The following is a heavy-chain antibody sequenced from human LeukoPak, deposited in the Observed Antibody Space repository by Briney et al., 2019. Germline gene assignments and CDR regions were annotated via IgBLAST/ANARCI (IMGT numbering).Heavy chain of an antibody. CDR2: FSGSGGST. CDR3: AKDASVFYGDYDY. D-gene: IGHD4-17*01. J-gene: IGHJ4*02. Sequence: PGGSLRLSCAASGFTFSSYAMSWVRQAPGKGLECISGFSGSGGSTYYADSVKGRFIISRDNSKNTLYLRMYSLRAEETAIYYCAKDASVFYGDYDYWGQGTLVTVSS. CDR1: GFTFSSYA. V-gene: IGHV3-23*01.